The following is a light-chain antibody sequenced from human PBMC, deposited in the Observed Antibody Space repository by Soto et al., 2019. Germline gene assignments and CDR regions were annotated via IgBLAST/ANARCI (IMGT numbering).Light chain of an antibody. CDR1: SSDVGGYNY. Sequence: QSALTQPASVSGSPGQSITVSCTGTSSDVGGYNYVSWYQQHPGKAPKVMIYDVSQRPSGVSNRFSGSKSGNTASLTISGLQAEDEADYYCNSYTSSSYLAYVFGTGTKVTVL. CDR2: DVS. J-gene: IGLJ1*01. V-gene: IGLV2-14*03. CDR3: NSYTSSSYLAYV.